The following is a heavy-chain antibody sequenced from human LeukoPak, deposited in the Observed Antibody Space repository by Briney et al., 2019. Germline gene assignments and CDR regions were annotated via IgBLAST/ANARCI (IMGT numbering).Heavy chain of an antibody. CDR3: ARQGWSIAAAIDC. J-gene: IGHJ4*02. Sequence: SETLSLTCTVSGGSISSYYWSWIRQPPGKGLEWIGYIYYSGSTNYNPSLKSRVTISVDTSKNQFSLKLSSVTAADTAVYYCARQGWSIAAAIDCWGQGTLVTVSS. D-gene: IGHD6-13*01. V-gene: IGHV4-59*01. CDR1: GGSISSYY. CDR2: IYYSGST.